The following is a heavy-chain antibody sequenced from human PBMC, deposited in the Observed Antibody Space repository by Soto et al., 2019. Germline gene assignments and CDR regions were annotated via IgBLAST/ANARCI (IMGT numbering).Heavy chain of an antibody. V-gene: IGHV4-59*01. Sequence: PSETLSLTCTVSGGSISSYYWSWIRQPPGKGPEWIGYIYYSGSTNYNPSLKSRVTISVDTSKNQFSLKLSSVTAADTAVYYCARDSRVAAHYMDVWGKGTTVTVSS. D-gene: IGHD6-6*01. CDR3: ARDSRVAAHYMDV. CDR1: GGSISSYY. CDR2: IYYSGST. J-gene: IGHJ6*03.